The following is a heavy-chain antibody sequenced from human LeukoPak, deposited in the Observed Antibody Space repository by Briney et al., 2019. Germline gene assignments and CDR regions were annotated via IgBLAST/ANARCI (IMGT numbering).Heavy chain of an antibody. J-gene: IGHJ4*02. CDR2: IYYSGST. Sequence: KPSQTLSLTCTVSGGSISSSSYYWGWIRQPPGKGLEWIGSIYYSGSTYYNPSLKSRVTISVDTSKNQFSLKLSSVTAADTAVYYCARGGSKIVVVVAARKPHYFDYWGQGTLVTVSS. V-gene: IGHV4-39*01. CDR1: GGSISSSSYY. D-gene: IGHD2-15*01. CDR3: ARGGSKIVVVVAARKPHYFDY.